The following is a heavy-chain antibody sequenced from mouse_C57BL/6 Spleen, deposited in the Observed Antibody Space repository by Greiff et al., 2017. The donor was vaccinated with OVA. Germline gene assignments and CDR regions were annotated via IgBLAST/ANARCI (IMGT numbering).Heavy chain of an antibody. CDR3: TRNPTHYYAMDY. Sequence: EVKLLESGGGLVQPGGSMKLSCAASGFTFSDAWMDWVRQSPEKGLEWVAEIRNKANNHATYYAESVKGRFTISRDDSKSSVYLQMNSLRAEDTGIYYCTRNPTHYYAMDYWGQGTSVTVSS. J-gene: IGHJ4*01. V-gene: IGHV6-6*01. CDR1: GFTFSDAW. CDR2: IRNKANNHAT.